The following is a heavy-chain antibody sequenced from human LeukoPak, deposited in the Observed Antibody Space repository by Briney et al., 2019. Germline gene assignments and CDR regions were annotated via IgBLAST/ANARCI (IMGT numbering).Heavy chain of an antibody. CDR3: AKDLTLTTVPNYGMDV. J-gene: IGHJ6*02. CDR2: ISYDGSNK. V-gene: IGHV3-30-3*01. D-gene: IGHD4-17*01. Sequence: GGSLRLSCAASGFTFSSYAMHWVRQAPGKGLEWVAVISYDGSNKYYADSVKGRFTISRDNSKNTLYLQMNSLRAEDTAVYYCAKDLTLTTVPNYGMDVWGQGTTVTVSS. CDR1: GFTFSSYA.